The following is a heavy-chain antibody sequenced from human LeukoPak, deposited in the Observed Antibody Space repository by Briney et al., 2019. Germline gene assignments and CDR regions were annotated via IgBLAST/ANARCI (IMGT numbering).Heavy chain of an antibody. J-gene: IGHJ4*02. CDR3: ARDRDRIVVVPAAIGY. CDR1: GFTFSSYS. V-gene: IGHV3-21*01. Sequence: GGSLRLSCAASGFTFSSYSMNWVRQAPGKGLEWVSSISSSSSYIYYADSVKGRFTISRDNAKNSLYLQMNSLRAEDTAVYYCARDRDRIVVVPAAIGYWGQGTLVTVSS. D-gene: IGHD2-2*01. CDR2: ISSSSSYI.